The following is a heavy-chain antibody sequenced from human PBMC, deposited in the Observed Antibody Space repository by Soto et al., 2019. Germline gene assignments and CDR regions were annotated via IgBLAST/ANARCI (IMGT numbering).Heavy chain of an antibody. CDR2: IIPILGIA. CDR3: AREGDSGSYSAFDI. D-gene: IGHD1-26*01. J-gene: IGHJ3*02. V-gene: IGHV1-69*08. Sequence: QVQLVQSGAEVKKPGSSVKVSCKASGGTFSSYTISWVRQAPGQGLEWMGRIIPILGIANYAQKFQGRVTSTADKSTSTAYMELSSLRSEDTAVYYCAREGDSGSYSAFDIWGQGTMVTVSS. CDR1: GGTFSSYT.